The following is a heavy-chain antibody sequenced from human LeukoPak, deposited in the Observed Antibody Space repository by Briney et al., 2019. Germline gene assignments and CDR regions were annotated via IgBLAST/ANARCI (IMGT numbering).Heavy chain of an antibody. CDR1: GGSISSYY. D-gene: IGHD3-22*01. V-gene: IGHV4-59*01. J-gene: IGHJ3*02. Sequence: SETLSLTCTVSGGSISSYYWSWIRQPPGKGLEWIGYIYYSGSTNYNPSLKSRVTISVDTSKNQFSLKLSSVTAADTAVYYCARNYYDHDAFDIWGQGTMVTVSS. CDR3: ARNYYDHDAFDI. CDR2: IYYSGST.